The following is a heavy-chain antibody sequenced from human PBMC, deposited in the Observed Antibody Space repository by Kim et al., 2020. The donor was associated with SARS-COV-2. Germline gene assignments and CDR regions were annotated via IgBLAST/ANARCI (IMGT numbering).Heavy chain of an antibody. CDR2: ISGSGGST. J-gene: IGHJ6*02. V-gene: IGHV3-23*01. CDR1: GFTFSSYA. Sequence: GGSLRLSCAASGFTFSSYAMSWVRQAPGKGLEWVSAISGSGGSTYYADSVKGRFTISRDNSKNTLYLQMNSLRAEDTAVYYCAHSSRIQLWLPRPAYYYSYGMDVWGQGTTVTVSS. CDR3: AHSSRIQLWLPRPAYYYSYGMDV. D-gene: IGHD5-18*01.